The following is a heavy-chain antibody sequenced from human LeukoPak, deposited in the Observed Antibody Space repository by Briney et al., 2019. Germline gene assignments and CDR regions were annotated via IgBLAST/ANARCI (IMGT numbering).Heavy chain of an antibody. J-gene: IGHJ5*02. CDR1: GFTFTTRG. Sequence: PGGSLRLSCAASGFTFTTRGMHWVRQAPGKGPQWVAFAGNDGRIKYNENSVEGRFTISRDNFKNTLYLQMNSLRPEDTAVYYCATTEGVTDKWLDPWGQGTQVTVSS. CDR2: AGNDGRIK. CDR3: ATTEGVTDKWLDP. D-gene: IGHD2-8*01. V-gene: IGHV3-30*02.